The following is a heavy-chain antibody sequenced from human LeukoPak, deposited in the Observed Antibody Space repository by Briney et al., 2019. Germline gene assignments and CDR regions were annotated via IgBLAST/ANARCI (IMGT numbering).Heavy chain of an antibody. Sequence: PSETLSLTCAVYGGSLSGYYWSWIRQPPGKGLEWIGEINHSGNTNYNPSLKSRVTMSIDTSKNHFYLKLSSVTAADTAVYYCARQGGPYRPLDYSGQGTLVTVSS. J-gene: IGHJ4*02. D-gene: IGHD2-15*01. CDR1: GGSLSGYY. CDR3: ARQGGPYRPLDY. V-gene: IGHV4-34*01. CDR2: INHSGNT.